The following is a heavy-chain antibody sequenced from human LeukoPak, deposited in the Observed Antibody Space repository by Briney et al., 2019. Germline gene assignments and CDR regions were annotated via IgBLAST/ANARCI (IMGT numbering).Heavy chain of an antibody. CDR1: GSTFSIYA. J-gene: IGHJ4*02. D-gene: IGHD6-13*01. V-gene: IGHV3-23*01. CDR2: IDSTGSLR. CDR3: AIRGGASAAGTVRFDH. Sequence: PGGSLRLSCAASGSTFSIYAMSWVRQAPGKGLEWVSGIDSTGSLRHYADSVKGRFSISRDNSKNTLYLQMNSLGAEDTAVYYCAIRGGASAAGTVRFDHWGQGTQVPVSS.